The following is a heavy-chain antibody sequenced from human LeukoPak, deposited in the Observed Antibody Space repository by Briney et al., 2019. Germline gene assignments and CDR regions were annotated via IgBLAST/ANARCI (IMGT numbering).Heavy chain of an antibody. CDR2: ISAYNGNT. CDR3: ARDHGRCDYVWGSYRRNWFDP. CDR1: GYTFTSYG. J-gene: IGHJ5*02. D-gene: IGHD3-16*02. Sequence: ASVKVSCKASGYTFTSYGISWVRQAPGQGLEWMGWISAYNGNTNYAQKLQGRVTMTTDTSTSTAYMELRSLRSDDTAVYYCARDHGRCDYVWGSYRRNWFDPWGQGTLVTVSS. V-gene: IGHV1-18*01.